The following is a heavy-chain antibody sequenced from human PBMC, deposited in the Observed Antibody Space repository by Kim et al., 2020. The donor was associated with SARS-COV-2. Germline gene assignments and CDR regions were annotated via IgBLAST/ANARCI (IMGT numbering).Heavy chain of an antibody. V-gene: IGHV4-59*09. CDR3: ARGSGWFFY. D-gene: IGHD6-19*01. CDR2: T. J-gene: IGHJ4*02. Sequence: TKYNPSLKSRVTVSIDTSKNEFSLNVQSVIAADTAVYFCARGSGWFFYWGQGTLVTVAS.